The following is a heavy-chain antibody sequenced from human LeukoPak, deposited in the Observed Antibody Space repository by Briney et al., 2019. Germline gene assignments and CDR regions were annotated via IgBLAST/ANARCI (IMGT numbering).Heavy chain of an antibody. CDR3: ASASTKRGYSYGFRHYYYYMDV. Sequence: ASVKVSCKASGYDFTKYAVQWVRQAPGQRLEWMGWINAGNGNTKYSQEFQGRVTITADKSTSTAYMELSSLRSEDTAVYYCASASTKRGYSYGFRHYYYYMDVWGKGTTVTVSS. D-gene: IGHD5-18*01. V-gene: IGHV1-3*03. J-gene: IGHJ6*03. CDR2: INAGNGNT. CDR1: GYDFTKYA.